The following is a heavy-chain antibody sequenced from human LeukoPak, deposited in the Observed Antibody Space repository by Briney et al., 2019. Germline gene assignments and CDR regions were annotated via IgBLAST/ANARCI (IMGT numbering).Heavy chain of an antibody. V-gene: IGHV1-46*01. CDR3: ARDLVAAAEGPYYYYMDV. J-gene: IGHJ6*03. CDR1: GYTFTSYY. CDR2: INPSGGST. D-gene: IGHD6-13*01. Sequence: ASVKVSCKASGYTFTSYYMHWVRQAPGQGLEWMGIINPSGGSTSYAQKFQGRVTMTRDTSTSTVYMELSSLRSEDTAVYYCARDLVAAAEGPYYYYMDVWGKGTTVTVSS.